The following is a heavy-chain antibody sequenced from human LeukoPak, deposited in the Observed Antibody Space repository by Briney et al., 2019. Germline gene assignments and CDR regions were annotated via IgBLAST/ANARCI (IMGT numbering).Heavy chain of an antibody. V-gene: IGHV4-34*01. CDR2: INHSGST. Sequence: SETLSLTCAVYGGSFSGYYWSWLRQPPGKGLEWIGEINHSGSTNYNPSLKSRVTISVDTSKNQFSLKLSSVTAADTAVYYCARILMVYATGIDPWGQGNLVTVSS. J-gene: IGHJ5*02. CDR3: ARILMVYATGIDP. CDR1: GGSFSGYY. D-gene: IGHD2-8*01.